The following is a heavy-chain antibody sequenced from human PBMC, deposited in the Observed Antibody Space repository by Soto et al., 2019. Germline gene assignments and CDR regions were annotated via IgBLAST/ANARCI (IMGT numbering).Heavy chain of an antibody. V-gene: IGHV4-34*01. CDR3: VRGPGYCSAGSCYSGWFDP. D-gene: IGHD2-15*01. Sequence: SETLSLTCAVYGESFSGNFWSWIRQPPGKGLEWIGDVNHNRRTNYNPSLKSRVTMSVDTYKNQIYLNLTSVTAADTAVYFCVRGPGYCSAGSCYSGWFDPWGQGTLVTVSS. J-gene: IGHJ5*02. CDR2: VNHNRRT. CDR1: GESFSGNF.